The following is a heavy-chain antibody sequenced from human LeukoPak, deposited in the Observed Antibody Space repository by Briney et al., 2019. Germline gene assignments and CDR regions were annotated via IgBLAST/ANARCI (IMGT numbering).Heavy chain of an antibody. CDR1: GYTFTGHY. CDR3: ARAGPYSSGWLRSGYYYYYMDV. J-gene: IGHJ6*03. Sequence: GASVKVSCKASGYTFTGHYIHWVRQAPGQGLEWMGWISAYNGNTNYAQKLQGRVTMTTDTSTSTAYMELRSLRSDDTAVYYCARAGPYSSGWLRSGYYYYYMDVWGKGTTVTVSS. V-gene: IGHV1-18*04. D-gene: IGHD6-19*01. CDR2: ISAYNGNT.